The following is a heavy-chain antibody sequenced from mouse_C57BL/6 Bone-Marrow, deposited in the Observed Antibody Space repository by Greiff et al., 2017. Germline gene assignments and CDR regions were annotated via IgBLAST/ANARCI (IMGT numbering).Heavy chain of an antibody. CDR3: TRDGNYCRDY. V-gene: IGHV5-6*01. CDR2: ISSGGSYT. Sequence: EVMLVESGGDLVKPGGSLKISCAASGFTFSSYGMSWVRQTPDKRLEWVATISSGGSYTYYPDSVKGRFTISRDNAKNTLNLQMSSLYSEDTAMYYCTRDGNYCRDYWGQGTTLTVSS. J-gene: IGHJ2*01. D-gene: IGHD2-1*01. CDR1: GFTFSSYG.